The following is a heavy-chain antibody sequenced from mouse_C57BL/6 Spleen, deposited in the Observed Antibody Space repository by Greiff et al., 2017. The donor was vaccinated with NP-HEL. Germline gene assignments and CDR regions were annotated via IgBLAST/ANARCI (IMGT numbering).Heavy chain of an antibody. J-gene: IGHJ4*01. V-gene: IGHV1-82*01. CDR1: GYAFSSSW. Sequence: QVQLQQSGPELVKPGASVKISCKASGYAFSSSWMNWVKQRPGKGLEWIGRIYPGDGDTNYNGKFKGKATLTADKSSSTAYMQLSSLTSEDSAVYFCARPYGSSYGAMDYWGQGTSVTVSS. D-gene: IGHD1-1*01. CDR3: ARPYGSSYGAMDY. CDR2: IYPGDGDT.